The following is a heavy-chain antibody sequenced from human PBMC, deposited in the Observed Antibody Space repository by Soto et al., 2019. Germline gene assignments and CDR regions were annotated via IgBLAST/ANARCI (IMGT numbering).Heavy chain of an antibody. D-gene: IGHD2-2*01. J-gene: IGHJ6*02. CDR1: GGSISSGDYY. Sequence: SETLSLTCTVSGGSISSGDYYWSWIRQPPGKGLEWIGYIYYSGSTYYNPSLKSRVTISVDTSKNQFSLKLSSVTAADTAVYYCAREGYCSSTSCPRRDYYGMDVWGQGT. CDR2: IYYSGST. V-gene: IGHV4-30-4*01. CDR3: AREGYCSSTSCPRRDYYGMDV.